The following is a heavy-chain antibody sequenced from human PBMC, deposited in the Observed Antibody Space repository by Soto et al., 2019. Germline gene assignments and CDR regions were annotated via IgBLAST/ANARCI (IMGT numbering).Heavy chain of an antibody. Sequence: ASVKVSFKFSGYTLTELSMHWVRQAPGKGLEWMGGFDTEDGETIYAQKVKGRVTMTEDTSKDTAYMELSSLRSEDTAVYYCATDGWNDGFDYWGQGTLVTVSS. D-gene: IGHD1-1*01. CDR1: GYTLTELS. CDR2: FDTEDGET. V-gene: IGHV1-24*01. CDR3: ATDGWNDGFDY. J-gene: IGHJ4*02.